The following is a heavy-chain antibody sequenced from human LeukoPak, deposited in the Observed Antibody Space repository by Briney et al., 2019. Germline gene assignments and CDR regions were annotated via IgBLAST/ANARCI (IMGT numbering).Heavy chain of an antibody. J-gene: IGHJ6*03. V-gene: IGHV3-23*01. CDR1: GFTFSSYA. Sequence: PGGSLRLSCAASGFTFSSYAMSWVRQAPGKGLEWVSAISGSGGSTYYADSVKGRLTISRDNSKNTLYLQMNSLRAEDTAVYYCVKDWKYYYYMDVWGKGTTVTVSS. CDR3: VKDWKYYYYMDV. D-gene: IGHD1-1*01. CDR2: ISGSGGST.